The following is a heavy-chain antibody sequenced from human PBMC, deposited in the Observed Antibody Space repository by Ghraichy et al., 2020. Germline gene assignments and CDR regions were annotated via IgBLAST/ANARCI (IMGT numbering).Heavy chain of an antibody. CDR3: ARHSLGYCSSTSCYRGHLVGPFDY. CDR1: GGSFSGYY. Sequence: SETLSLTCAVYGGSFSGYYWSWIRQPPGKGLEWIGEINHSGSTNYNPSLKSRVTISVDTSKNQFSLKLSSVTAADTAVYYCARHSLGYCSSTSCYRGHLVGPFDYWGQGTLVTVSS. J-gene: IGHJ4*02. V-gene: IGHV4-34*01. CDR2: INHSGST. D-gene: IGHD2-2*01.